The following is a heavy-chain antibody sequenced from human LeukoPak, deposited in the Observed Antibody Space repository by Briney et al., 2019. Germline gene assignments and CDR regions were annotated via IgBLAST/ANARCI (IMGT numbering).Heavy chain of an antibody. CDR2: IYYSGST. CDR1: GGSISSSSYY. CDR3: ARIIFGVGYDAFDI. D-gene: IGHD3-3*01. Sequence: SETLSLTCTVSGGSISSSSYYWGWIRQPPGKGLEWIGSIYYSGSTYYNPSLKSRVTISVDTSKNQFPLKLSSVTAADTAVYYCARIIFGVGYDAFDIWGQGTMVTVSS. V-gene: IGHV4-39*06. J-gene: IGHJ3*02.